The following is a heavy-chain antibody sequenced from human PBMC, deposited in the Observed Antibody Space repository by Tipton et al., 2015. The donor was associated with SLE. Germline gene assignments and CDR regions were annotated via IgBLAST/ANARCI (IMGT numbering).Heavy chain of an antibody. CDR3: ARASSYLDYGEGDGYFDL. CDR1: GGSISSGGYY. V-gene: IGHV4-31*03. D-gene: IGHD4-17*01. Sequence: TLSLTCTVSGGSISSGGYYWSWIRQHPGKGLEWLGYIYYSWSTYYNPSLKGRVTISVDTSKNQFSLKLSSVTAADTAVYYCARASSYLDYGEGDGYFDLWGLGTLVTVSS. J-gene: IGHJ2*01. CDR2: IYYSWST.